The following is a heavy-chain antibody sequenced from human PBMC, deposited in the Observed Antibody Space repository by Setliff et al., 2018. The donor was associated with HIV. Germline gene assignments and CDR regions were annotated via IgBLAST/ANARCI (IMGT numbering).Heavy chain of an antibody. D-gene: IGHD3-16*01. CDR2: IYHSGST. CDR3: ARQGAQQELTPFYSYGRDV. V-gene: IGHV4-4*02. Sequence: SETLSLTCAVSGGSISSSNWWSWVRQPPGKGLEWIGEIYHSGSTNYNPSLKSRVIISLDTSKNQFSLKLNSVTAADTAVYYCARQGAQQELTPFYSYGRDVWGQGTTVTVSS. J-gene: IGHJ6*02. CDR1: GGSISSSNW.